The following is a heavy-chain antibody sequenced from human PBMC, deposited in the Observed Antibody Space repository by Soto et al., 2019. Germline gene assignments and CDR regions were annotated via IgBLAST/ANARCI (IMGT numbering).Heavy chain of an antibody. V-gene: IGHV4-31*03. CDR1: GDSITSGDYY. J-gene: IGHJ4*02. CDR2: IYYTGST. Sequence: QVLLQESGPRLMKPSQTLSLTCTVSGDSITSGDYYWSWIRLHPGRGLEWIGHIYYTGSTYYNPSLESRLIMSVDTSKNQFSLRLRSVSAADTAVYYCARGNFGYDYWGRGTQVTVSS. D-gene: IGHD3-3*01. CDR3: ARGNFGYDY.